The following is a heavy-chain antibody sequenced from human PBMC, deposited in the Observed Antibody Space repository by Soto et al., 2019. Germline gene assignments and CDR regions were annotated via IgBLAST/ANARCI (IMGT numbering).Heavy chain of an antibody. J-gene: IGHJ4*02. CDR3: AKVVLVRGGMSAIDF. CDR1: GFTFDNYV. Sequence: PGGSVRLSCAASGFTFDNYVMTWVRQAPGKGLECVSAISRSGDTSYYADSAKGRFTISRDNSKSRLYLEMSSLRAEDTALYYCAKVVLVRGGMSAIDFWGPGILVTVS. V-gene: IGHV3-23*01. D-gene: IGHD2-15*01. CDR2: ISRSGDTS.